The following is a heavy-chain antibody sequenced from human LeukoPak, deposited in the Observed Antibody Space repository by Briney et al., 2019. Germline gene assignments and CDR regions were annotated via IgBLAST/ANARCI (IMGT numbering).Heavy chain of an antibody. J-gene: IGHJ4*02. CDR3: ARAGSSSWRQLFDA. V-gene: IGHV1-18*01. Sequence: ASAKVSCKASNYTFTSYGIGWARQAPGQALEWVGWVSPYNGKTNYAQKFQDRVTMTTDTPTTTAYLHLRRLRSDDTALYYCARAGSSSWRQLFDAWGQGSLVIVSS. CDR2: VSPYNGKT. D-gene: IGHD6-13*01. CDR1: NYTFTSYG.